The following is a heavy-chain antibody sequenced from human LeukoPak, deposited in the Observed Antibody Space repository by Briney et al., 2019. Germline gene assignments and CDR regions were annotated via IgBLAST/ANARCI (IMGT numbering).Heavy chain of an antibody. V-gene: IGHV1-58*02. Sequence: GASVTVSCTASGFTFTISAMQWVRQARGQRLEWIGWIVVGSGNTNYAQKFQERVTITRDMSTSTAYMELSSLRSEDTAVYYCAAEYMTRNYYYGMDVWGQGTTVTVSS. CDR2: IVVGSGNT. CDR3: AAEYMTRNYYYGMDV. J-gene: IGHJ6*02. CDR1: GFTFTISA. D-gene: IGHD1-14*01.